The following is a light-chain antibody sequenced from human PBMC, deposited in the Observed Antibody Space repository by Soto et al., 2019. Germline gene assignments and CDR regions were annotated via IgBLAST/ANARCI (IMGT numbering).Light chain of an antibody. CDR1: QSVSSY. CDR2: DAS. Sequence: EIVLTKSPATLSLSPGERATLSCRASQSVSSYLAWYQQKPGQAPRLLMYDASNRATGIPARFSGSGSGTDFTLTISSLEPEDFAVYYCQQRSNWPRTFGQGTKVEIK. CDR3: QQRSNWPRT. J-gene: IGKJ1*01. V-gene: IGKV3-11*01.